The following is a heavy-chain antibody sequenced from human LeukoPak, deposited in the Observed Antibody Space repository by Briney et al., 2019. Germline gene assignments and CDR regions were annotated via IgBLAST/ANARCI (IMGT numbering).Heavy chain of an antibody. Sequence: SETLSLTCTVSGGSISSSSYYWSWIRQPAGKGLEWIGRIYTSGSTNYNPSLKSRVTMSVDTSKNQFSLKLSSVTAADTAVYYCARDGAGAVANFDYWGQGTLVTVSS. CDR1: GGSISSSSYY. D-gene: IGHD6-19*01. J-gene: IGHJ4*02. CDR2: IYTSGST. CDR3: ARDGAGAVANFDY. V-gene: IGHV4-61*02.